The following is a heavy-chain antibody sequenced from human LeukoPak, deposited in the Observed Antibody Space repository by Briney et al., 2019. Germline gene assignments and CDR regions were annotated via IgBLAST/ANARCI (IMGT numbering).Heavy chain of an antibody. CDR2: INPNSGGT. J-gene: IGHJ4*02. CDR1: GYTFTGYY. V-gene: IGHV1-2*02. Sequence: WASVKVSCKASGYTFTGYYMHWVRQAPGQGLEWMGWINPNSGGTNYAQKFQGRVTMTRDTSISTAYMELSRLRSDDTAVYYCARAHLYYYDSSGYSDFDYWGQGTLVAVSS. CDR3: ARAHLYYYDSSGYSDFDY. D-gene: IGHD3-22*01.